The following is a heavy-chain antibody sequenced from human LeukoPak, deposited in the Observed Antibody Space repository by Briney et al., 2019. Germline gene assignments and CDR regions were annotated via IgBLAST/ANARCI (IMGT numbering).Heavy chain of an antibody. J-gene: IGHJ4*02. CDR1: GYTLTELS. V-gene: IGHV1-24*01. Sequence: GASVKVSCKVSGYTLTELSMHWVRQAPGKGLEWMGGFDPEDGETIYAQKFQGRVTMTEGTSTDTAYMELSSLRSEDTAVYYCATPSGDFWSGPHYWGQGTLVTVSS. D-gene: IGHD3-3*01. CDR2: FDPEDGET. CDR3: ATPSGDFWSGPHY.